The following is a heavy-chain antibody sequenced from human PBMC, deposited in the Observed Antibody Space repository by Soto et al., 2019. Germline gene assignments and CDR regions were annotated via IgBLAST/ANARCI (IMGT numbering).Heavy chain of an antibody. CDR2: VYYSGST. J-gene: IGHJ4*02. CDR1: GGSLTSYF. CDR3: ARVAGAGTDFDY. Sequence: PSETQSLTSSVSGGSLTSYFWSWVRQPPEKGLEWIGSVYYSGSTNYSPSLKSRVTITIDTSKNQFSLKLSSVTAADTAVYYCARVAGAGTDFDYWGQGTLVTVSS. V-gene: IGHV4-59*12. D-gene: IGHD6-19*01.